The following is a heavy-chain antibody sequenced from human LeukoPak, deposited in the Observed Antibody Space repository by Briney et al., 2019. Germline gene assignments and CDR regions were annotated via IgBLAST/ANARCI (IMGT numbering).Heavy chain of an antibody. J-gene: IGHJ4*02. CDR3: ARDNAGSYPDY. D-gene: IGHD6-13*01. V-gene: IGHV4-59*11. CDR2: IYYSGST. Sequence: SETLSLTCTVSGGSISSHYWSWIRQPPGKGLEWIGYIYYSGSTNYNPSLKSRVTISVDTSKNQFSLKLSSVTAADTAVYYCARDNAGSYPDYWGQGTLVTVSS. CDR1: GGSISSHY.